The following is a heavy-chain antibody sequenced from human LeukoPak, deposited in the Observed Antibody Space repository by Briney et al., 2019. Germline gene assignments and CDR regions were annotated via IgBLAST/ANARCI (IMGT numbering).Heavy chain of an antibody. J-gene: IGHJ3*02. D-gene: IGHD2-15*01. V-gene: IGHV3-23*01. Sequence: GGSLRLSCAASGFTFSSYGMSWVCQAPGKGLEWVSAISGSGGSTYYADSVKGRFTISRDNSKNTLYLQINSLRAEDTAVYYCARHRSGGSQDDAFDIWGQGTMVTVSS. CDR2: ISGSGGST. CDR1: GFTFSSYG. CDR3: ARHRSGGSQDDAFDI.